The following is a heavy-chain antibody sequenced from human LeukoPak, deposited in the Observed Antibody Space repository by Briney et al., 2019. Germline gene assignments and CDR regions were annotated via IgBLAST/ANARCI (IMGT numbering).Heavy chain of an antibody. J-gene: IGHJ4*02. CDR2: IRYDGSNK. CDR3: AKDIVVAPAAMAFDY. Sequence: PGGSLRLSCAASGFTFSSYGMHWVRQAPGKGLEWVAFIRYDGSNKYYADSVKGRFTISRDNSKNTLYLQMNSLRAEDTAVYYCAKDIVVAPAAMAFDYWGQGTLVTVSS. CDR1: GFTFSSYG. V-gene: IGHV3-30*02. D-gene: IGHD2-2*01.